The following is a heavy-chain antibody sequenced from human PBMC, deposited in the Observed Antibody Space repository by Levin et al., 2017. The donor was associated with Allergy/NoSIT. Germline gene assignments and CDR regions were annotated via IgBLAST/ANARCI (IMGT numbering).Heavy chain of an antibody. CDR1: GFTFSNYA. CDR2: ISGSGENT. D-gene: IGHD2-15*01. J-gene: IGHJ6*02. Sequence: ASVKVSCAASGFTFSNYAMRWVRQAPGKGLEWVSAISGSGENTYYADSVKGRFTISRDNSKNTLFLQVHSLRPEDTAVYFCAKEGGRAEAAAGGFGYYYYGMDVWGQGTTVTVSS. CDR3: AKEGGRAEAAAGGFGYYYYGMDV. V-gene: IGHV3-23*01.